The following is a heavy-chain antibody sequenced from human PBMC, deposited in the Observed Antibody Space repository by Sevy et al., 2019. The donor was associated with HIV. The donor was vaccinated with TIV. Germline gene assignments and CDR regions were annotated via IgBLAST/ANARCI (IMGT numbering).Heavy chain of an antibody. V-gene: IGHV1-18*01. CDR3: ARDSMPTVQGIIITPYYYGMDL. CDR2: ISGDNGNT. Sequence: ASVKVSCKASGYTFISYGISWVRQAPGQGLEWMGWISGDNGNTISAQNLQGRVTMSTDTSTSTAYMELRSLRSDDTAAYYCARDSMPTVQGIIITPYYYGMDLWGQGTTVTVSS. CDR1: GYTFISYG. D-gene: IGHD3-10*01. J-gene: IGHJ6*02.